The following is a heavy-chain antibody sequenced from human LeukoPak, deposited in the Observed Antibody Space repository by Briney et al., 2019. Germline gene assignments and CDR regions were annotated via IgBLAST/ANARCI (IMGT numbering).Heavy chain of an antibody. V-gene: IGHV5-10-1*01. CDR1: GYSFTSYW. D-gene: IGHD6-13*01. CDR2: IDPSDSYT. J-gene: IGHJ4*02. Sequence: KARESLKISCKGSGYSFTSYWISWVRQMPGKSLEWMGRIDPSDSYTNYSPSFQGHVTISADKSISTAYLQWSSLKASDTAMYYCARGHSSSWFDYWGQGTLVTVSS. CDR3: ARGHSSSWFDY.